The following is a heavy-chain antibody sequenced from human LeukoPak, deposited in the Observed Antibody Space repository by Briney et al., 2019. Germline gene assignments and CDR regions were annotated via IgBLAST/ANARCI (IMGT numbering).Heavy chain of an antibody. CDR3: ARLPTVTPEATLFDQ. D-gene: IGHD4-17*01. J-gene: IGHJ4*01. V-gene: IGHV5-51*01. CDR2: IYPGDSDT. Sequence: KRGESLKISCKGSGYRFTSYWIGWVRQMPGKGLEWMGIIYPGDSDTRYSPSFQGQVTISADKSITTAFLQWSSLKASDTAMYYCARLPTVTPEATLFDQWGHGTLVTASS. CDR1: GYRFTSYW.